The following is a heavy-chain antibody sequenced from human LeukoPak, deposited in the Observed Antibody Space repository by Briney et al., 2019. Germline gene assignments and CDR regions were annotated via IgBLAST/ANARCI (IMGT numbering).Heavy chain of an antibody. CDR2: IYTSGST. J-gene: IGHJ4*02. V-gene: IGHV4-61*02. D-gene: IGHD1-26*01. CDR3: ARNLAGAAGY. Sequence: KASETLSLTCTVSGGSISSGSYYWSWIRQPAGKGLEWIGRIYTSGSTYYNPSLKSRVTISVDTSKNQFSLKLSSVTAADTAVYYCARNLAGAAGYWGQGTLVTVSS. CDR1: GGSISSGSYY.